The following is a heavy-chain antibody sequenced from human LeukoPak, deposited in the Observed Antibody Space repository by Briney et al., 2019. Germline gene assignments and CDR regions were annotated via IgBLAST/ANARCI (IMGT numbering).Heavy chain of an antibody. D-gene: IGHD3-3*01. CDR3: ARDRGIFGDVITASFDF. CDR1: GFTFSDYF. V-gene: IGHV3-11*01. CDR2: ITSDGNTQ. J-gene: IGHJ4*02. Sequence: GGSLRLSCTTSGFTFSDYFLSWIRQAPGKGLEWISYITSDGNTQYYGDSVKGRFTISRDNAKNSLYLQMHSLGVEDTAVYYCARDRGIFGDVITASFDFWSQGSLVTVSS.